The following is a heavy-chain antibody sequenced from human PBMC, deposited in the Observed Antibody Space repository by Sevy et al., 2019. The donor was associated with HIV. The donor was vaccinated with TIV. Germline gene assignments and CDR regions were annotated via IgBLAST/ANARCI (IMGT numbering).Heavy chain of an antibody. J-gene: IGHJ6*02. D-gene: IGHD4-17*01. Sequence: GGSLRLSCAASGFTFSSYSMNWVRQAPGKGLELVSYISSSSSTIYYADSVKGRFTISRDNAKNSLYLQMNSLRAEDTAVYYCARDDHPLGYGDHYYYGMDVWGQGTTVTVSS. CDR3: ARDDHPLGYGDHYYYGMDV. CDR1: GFTFSSYS. V-gene: IGHV3-48*01. CDR2: ISSSSSTI.